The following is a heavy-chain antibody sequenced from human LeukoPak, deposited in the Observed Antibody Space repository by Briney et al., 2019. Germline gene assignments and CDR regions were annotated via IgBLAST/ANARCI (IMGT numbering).Heavy chain of an antibody. CDR2: IYYSGST. V-gene: IGHV4-39*07. CDR1: GGSISSSSYY. CDR3: ARVKGSFVYSGYDSPEYFDY. Sequence: PSETLSPTCTVSGGSISSSSYYWGWIRQPPGKGLEWIGSIYYSGSTYYNPSLKSRVTISVDTSKNQFSLKLSSVTAADTAVYYCARVKGSFVYSGYDSPEYFDYWGQGTLVTVSS. J-gene: IGHJ4*02. D-gene: IGHD5-12*01.